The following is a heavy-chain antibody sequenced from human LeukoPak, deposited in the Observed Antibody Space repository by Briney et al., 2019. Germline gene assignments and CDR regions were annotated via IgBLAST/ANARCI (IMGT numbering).Heavy chain of an antibody. CDR3: ARDRGTTNYYYGMDV. CDR2: ITNNGDRT. V-gene: IGHV3-23*01. CDR1: GFTFSSYA. Sequence: GGSLRLSCAASGFTFSSYAMSWVRQAPGRGLEWVSVITNNGDRTYYADSVKGRFTISRDNSKNTLYLQMNSLRAEDTAVYYCARDRGTTNYYYGMDVWGQGTTVTVSS. D-gene: IGHD4-11*01. J-gene: IGHJ6*02.